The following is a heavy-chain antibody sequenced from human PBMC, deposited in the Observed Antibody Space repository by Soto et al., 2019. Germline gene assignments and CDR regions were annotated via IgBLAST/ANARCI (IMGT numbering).Heavy chain of an antibody. CDR3: ARESEDLTSNFDY. CDR2: ISGTTNYI. CDR1: KFTFSTYA. V-gene: IGHV3-21*06. Sequence: GGSLRLSCAASKFTFSTYAMTWVRQAPGKGLEWVSDISGTTNYIYYGDSMKGRFTISRDNGKNSLYLEMHSLRAEDTAVYYCARESEDLTSNFDYWGQGTLVTVSS. J-gene: IGHJ4*02.